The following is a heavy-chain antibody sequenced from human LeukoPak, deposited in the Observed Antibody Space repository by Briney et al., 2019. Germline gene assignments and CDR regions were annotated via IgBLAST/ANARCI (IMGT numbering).Heavy chain of an antibody. CDR1: GFTFRNFP. D-gene: IGHD2-21*02. V-gene: IGHV3-30*01. J-gene: IGHJ4*02. CDR2: KSPDGTSQ. Sequence: PGSSLRLSCAASGFTFRNFPMHWVRQAPGKGLEWLALKSPDGTSQYYADSVRGRFTISRDNSKNTLSLQMNSLTVEDTAMYYCVSDTADWGQGTLVTVSS. CDR3: VSDTAD.